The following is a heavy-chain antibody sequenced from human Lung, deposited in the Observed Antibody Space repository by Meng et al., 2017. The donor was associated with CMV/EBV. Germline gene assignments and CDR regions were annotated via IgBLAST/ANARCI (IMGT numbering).Heavy chain of an antibody. Sequence: SXXVSXXASGYFFTGHFVHWVRQAPGQGLEWMGWINPNSGGTKYTQKFQGRVTMTRDTSISTVYMELSGLRSDDTAMYYCARAQDTTSADYYNYGIDVWGQGXTVTFSS. J-gene: IGHJ6*02. V-gene: IGHV1-2*02. CDR2: INPNSGGT. CDR3: ARAQDTTSADYYNYGIDV. D-gene: IGHD1-14*01. CDR1: GYFFTGHF.